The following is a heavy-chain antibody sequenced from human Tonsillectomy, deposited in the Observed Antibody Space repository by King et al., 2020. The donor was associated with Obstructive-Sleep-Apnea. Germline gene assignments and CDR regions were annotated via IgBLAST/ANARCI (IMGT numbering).Heavy chain of an antibody. CDR2: ISYDGSNK. J-gene: IGHJ6*02. Sequence: QLVQSGGGVVQPGRSLRLSCAASGFTFSSYGMHWVRQAPGKGLEWVAVISYDGSNKYYADSVKGRFTISRDNSKNTLYLQMNSLRAEDTAVYYCAKWGRGDSYGYLGMDVWGQGTTVTVSS. CDR3: AKWGRGDSYGYLGMDV. CDR1: GFTFSSYG. V-gene: IGHV3-30*18. D-gene: IGHD5-18*01.